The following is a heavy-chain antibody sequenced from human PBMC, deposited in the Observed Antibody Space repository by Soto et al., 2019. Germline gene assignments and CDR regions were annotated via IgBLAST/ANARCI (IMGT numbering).Heavy chain of an antibody. CDR3: ARVRRVVFWSGYYFDY. CDR2: ISAYNGNT. J-gene: IGHJ4*02. V-gene: IGHV1-18*01. D-gene: IGHD3-3*01. Sequence: ASVKVSCKASGYTFTRYTMNWVRQAPGQGLEWMGWISAYNGNTNYAQKLQGRVTMTTDTSTSTAYMELRSLRSDDTAVYYCARVRRVVFWSGYYFDYWGQGTLVTVSS. CDR1: GYTFTRYT.